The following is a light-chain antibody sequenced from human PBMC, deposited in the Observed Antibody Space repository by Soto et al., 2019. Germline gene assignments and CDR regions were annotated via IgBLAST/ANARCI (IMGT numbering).Light chain of an antibody. V-gene: IGKV3-15*01. CDR2: GAS. CDR1: QSVSSN. Sequence: EIVMTQSPATLSVSPGERATLSCRASQSVSSNLAWYQQKPGQAPRLLIYGASTRATGIPARFSGSGSGTEFTLTISSLQSEDFAVYYCQQYNNWPRSFGGGTMVDI. CDR3: QQYNNWPRS. J-gene: IGKJ4*01.